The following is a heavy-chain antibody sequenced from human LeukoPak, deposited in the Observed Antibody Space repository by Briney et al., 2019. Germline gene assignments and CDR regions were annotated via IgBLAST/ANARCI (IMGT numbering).Heavy chain of an antibody. J-gene: IGHJ4*02. V-gene: IGHV4-59*01. Sequence: SETLSLTCTVSDGSISSYYWSWIRQPPGKGLEWIGHIYDSGSTNYNPSLKSRVTISVDTSKNQFSLKLSSVTAADTAVYYCARGGTLYNNNYWGQGTLVTVSS. CDR3: ARGGTLYNNNY. CDR1: DGSISSYY. CDR2: IYDSGST. D-gene: IGHD3-10*01.